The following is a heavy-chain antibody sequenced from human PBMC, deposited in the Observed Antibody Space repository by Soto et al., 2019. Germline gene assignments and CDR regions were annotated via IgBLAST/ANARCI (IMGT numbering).Heavy chain of an antibody. CDR2: ISSSSSTI. Sequence: GGSLRLSCAASGFTFSSYSMTGVRQAPGKGLEWVSYISSSSSTIYYADSVKGRFTISRDNAKNSLYLQMNSLRDEDTAVYYCATKTTVTTKYGMDVWGQGTTVTVSS. CDR3: ATKTTVTTKYGMDV. D-gene: IGHD4-4*01. CDR1: GFTFSSYS. V-gene: IGHV3-48*02. J-gene: IGHJ6*02.